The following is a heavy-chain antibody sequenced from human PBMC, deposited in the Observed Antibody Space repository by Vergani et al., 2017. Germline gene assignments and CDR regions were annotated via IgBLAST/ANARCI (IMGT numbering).Heavy chain of an antibody. Sequence: QLVESGGGWVQPGGSLRLSCVVSGFDFSSYIMNWVRQAPGKGLEWVSFVSIGTKSKSYAESVKGRFTISRDSAKNSLYLQMDSLRAEDTAVYYFARVYSSTSGRAFDFWGQGTKVTVPS. CDR3: ARVYSSTSGRAFDF. CDR2: VSIGTKSK. J-gene: IGHJ3*01. D-gene: IGHD2-2*01. CDR1: GFDFSSYI. V-gene: IGHV3-48*01.